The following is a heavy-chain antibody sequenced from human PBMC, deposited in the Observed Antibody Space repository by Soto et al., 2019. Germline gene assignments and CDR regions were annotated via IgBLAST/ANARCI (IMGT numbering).Heavy chain of an antibody. CDR2: IYYSGST. V-gene: IGHV4-59*01. J-gene: IGHJ6*02. CDR1: GGSISSYY. Sequence: SETLSLTCTVSGGSISSYYWSWIRQPPGKGLEWIGYIYYSGSTNYNPSPKSRVTISVDTSKNQFSLKLSSVTAADTAVYYCARARGVHYYYYGMDVWGQGTTVTVSS. D-gene: IGHD3-10*01. CDR3: ARARGVHYYYYGMDV.